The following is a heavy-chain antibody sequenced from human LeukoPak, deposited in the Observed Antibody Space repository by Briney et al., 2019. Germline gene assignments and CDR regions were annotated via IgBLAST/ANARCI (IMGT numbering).Heavy chain of an antibody. CDR3: AKTDDPGRSIAVAGVGFDP. Sequence: PGRSLRLSCAASGFTFSSYGMHWVRQAPGKGLEWVEVISYDGSNKYYADSVKGRFTISRDNSKNTLYLQMNSLRAEDTAVYYCAKTDDPGRSIAVAGVGFDPWGQGTLVAVSS. CDR2: ISYDGSNK. J-gene: IGHJ5*02. CDR1: GFTFSSYG. D-gene: IGHD6-19*01. V-gene: IGHV3-30*18.